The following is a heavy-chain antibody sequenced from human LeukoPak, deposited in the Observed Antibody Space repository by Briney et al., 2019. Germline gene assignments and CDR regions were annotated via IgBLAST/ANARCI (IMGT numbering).Heavy chain of an antibody. CDR2: INRDGGLT. Sequence: GGSVRLSCVASGFTFSENWMHWVRQAPGKGLAWVSHINRDGGLTNYADSVKGRFTISRDNARNTVYLQMSSLRVEDTAIYFCAREEHRLAEAGTSAFDLGGQGTLVAVSP. CDR1: GFTFSENW. J-gene: IGHJ3*01. V-gene: IGHV3-74*01. CDR3: AREEHRLAEAGTSAFDL. D-gene: IGHD6-13*01.